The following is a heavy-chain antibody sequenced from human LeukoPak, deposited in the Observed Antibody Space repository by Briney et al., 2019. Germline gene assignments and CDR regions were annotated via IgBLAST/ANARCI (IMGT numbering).Heavy chain of an antibody. D-gene: IGHD2-15*01. CDR2: ISAYNGNT. Sequence: GASVKVSCKASGYTFTSYGISWVRQAPGQGLEWMGWISAYNGNTNYAQKLQGGVTMTTDTSTSTAYMELRSLRSDDTAVYYCARDRAVVVVAAGDYFDYWGQGTLVTVSS. V-gene: IGHV1-18*01. J-gene: IGHJ4*02. CDR1: GYTFTSYG. CDR3: ARDRAVVVVAAGDYFDY.